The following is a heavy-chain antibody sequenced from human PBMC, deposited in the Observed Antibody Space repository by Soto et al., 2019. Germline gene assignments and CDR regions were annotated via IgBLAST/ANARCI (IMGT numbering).Heavy chain of an antibody. Sequence: ASVKVSCKASGYTFTSYAMHWVRQAPGQRLEWMGWINAGNGNTKYSQKFQGRVTVTRDTSASTAYVELSSLRSEDTAVYYCARGYSSSSLGPFDYWGQGTLVTVSS. CDR3: ARGYSSSSLGPFDY. J-gene: IGHJ4*02. CDR2: INAGNGNT. V-gene: IGHV1-3*01. D-gene: IGHD6-6*01. CDR1: GYTFTSYA.